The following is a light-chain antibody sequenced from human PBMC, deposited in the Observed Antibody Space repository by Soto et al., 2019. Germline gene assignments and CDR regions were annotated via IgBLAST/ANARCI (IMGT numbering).Light chain of an antibody. CDR2: KAS. V-gene: IGKV1-5*03. J-gene: IGKJ2*01. Sequence: DIRMTQSPSTLSASVGDRVTITCRASQSISNWLAWYQQKPGKAPKLLIYKASSLESGVPSRFSGSGSGTEFTLTISSLQPDDFATYYCQQYNNYPYTFGQGTKLEIK. CDR1: QSISNW. CDR3: QQYNNYPYT.